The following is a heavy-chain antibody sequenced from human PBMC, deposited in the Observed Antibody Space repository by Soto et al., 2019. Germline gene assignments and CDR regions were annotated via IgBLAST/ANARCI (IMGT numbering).Heavy chain of an antibody. CDR3: AXARQQLGVGYYYYGMDV. D-gene: IGHD6-13*01. Sequence: GGSLRLSCAASGFTFSSYGMHWVRQAPGKGLEWVAVIWYDGSNKYYADSVKGRFTISRDNSKNTLYLQMNSLRAEDTAVYYCAXARQQLGVGYYYYGMDVWGQGTTVTVSS. V-gene: IGHV3-33*01. CDR1: GFTFSSYG. J-gene: IGHJ6*02. CDR2: IWYDGSNK.